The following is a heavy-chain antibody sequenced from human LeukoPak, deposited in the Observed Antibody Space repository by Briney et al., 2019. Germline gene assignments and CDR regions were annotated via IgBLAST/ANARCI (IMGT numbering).Heavy chain of an antibody. CDR3: ARGLSRLPGGGMDV. D-gene: IGHD2-15*01. Sequence: GASVKVSCKASGYTFTGYYMHWVRQAPGQGLEWMGWINPNSGGTNYAQKFQGWVTMTRDTSISTAYMELSRLRSDDTAVYYCARGLSRLPGGGMDVWGQGTTVTVSS. V-gene: IGHV1-2*04. CDR2: INPNSGGT. CDR1: GYTFTGYY. J-gene: IGHJ6*02.